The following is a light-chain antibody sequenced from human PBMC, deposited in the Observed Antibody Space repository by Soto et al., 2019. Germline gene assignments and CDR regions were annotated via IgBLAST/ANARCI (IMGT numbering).Light chain of an antibody. CDR2: GAS. Sequence: LTPPARTRALSGGGIAPLACSASERVSSNFLAWYQQRPGQAPRLLIYGASSRATGIPDRFSGSGSGTDFDLTLPRLEPEDFAVYYYQQYVYSPWTVGQGTKVDIK. CDR1: ERVSSNF. CDR3: QQYVYSPWT. J-gene: IGKJ1*01. V-gene: IGKV3-20*01.